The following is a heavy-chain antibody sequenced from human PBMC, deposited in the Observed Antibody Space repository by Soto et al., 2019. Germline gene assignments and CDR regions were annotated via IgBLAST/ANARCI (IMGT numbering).Heavy chain of an antibody. V-gene: IGHV4-39*02. CDR3: ARGRYGGNSGFDY. CDR2: IYYSGTT. CDR1: GDSITSDSYF. Sequence: PSETLSLTCTVSGDSITSDSYFWAWIRQPPGKGLEWIGSIYYSGTTYYSPSLKSRFTISRDNAKNSLYLQMNSLRAEDTAVHYCARGRYGGNSGFDYWGQGTLVTVSS. J-gene: IGHJ4*02. D-gene: IGHD2-21*02.